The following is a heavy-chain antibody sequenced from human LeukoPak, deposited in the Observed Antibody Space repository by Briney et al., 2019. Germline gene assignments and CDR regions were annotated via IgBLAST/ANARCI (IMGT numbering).Heavy chain of an antibody. CDR2: ISSSSSTI. V-gene: IGHV3-48*04. CDR3: ASKGYYDSSGYYFLGY. D-gene: IGHD3-22*01. CDR1: GFTFSSYS. J-gene: IGHJ4*02. Sequence: PGGSLRLSCAASGFTFSSYSMNWVRQAPGKGLEWVSYISSSSSTIYSADSVKGRFTISRDNAKNSLYLQMNSLRAEDTAVYYCASKGYYDSSGYYFLGYWGQGTLVTVSS.